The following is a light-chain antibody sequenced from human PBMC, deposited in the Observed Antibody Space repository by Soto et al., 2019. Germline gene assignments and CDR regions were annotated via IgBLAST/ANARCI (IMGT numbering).Light chain of an antibody. J-gene: IGKJ4*01. V-gene: IGKV3-15*01. CDR2: AAS. Sequence: EIVMTQYPATLSVSPGERATLSCRASQSVSCNLAWYQQKPGQAPSLLIYAASTRATGSSARFSGRGSGTDFTLTISSLQSEYFALSYCHQHNKWPLTFGGGTKVEIK. CDR3: HQHNKWPLT. CDR1: QSVSCN.